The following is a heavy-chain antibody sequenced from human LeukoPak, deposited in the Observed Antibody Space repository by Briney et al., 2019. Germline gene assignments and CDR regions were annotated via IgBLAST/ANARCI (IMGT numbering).Heavy chain of an antibody. CDR1: GGSTSSYY. D-gene: IGHD1-26*01. CDR3: ARSSRYSGSYRFDY. CDR2: IYYSGST. Sequence: SETLSLTCTVSGGSTSSYYWSWIRQPPGKGLEWIGYIYYSGSTNYNPSLKSRVTISVDTSKNQFSLKLSSVTAADTAVYYCARSSRYSGSYRFDYWGQGTLVTVSS. J-gene: IGHJ4*02. V-gene: IGHV4-59*01.